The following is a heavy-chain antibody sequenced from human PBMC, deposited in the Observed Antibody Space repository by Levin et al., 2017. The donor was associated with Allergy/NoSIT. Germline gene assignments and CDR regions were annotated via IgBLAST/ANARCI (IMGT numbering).Heavy chain of an antibody. J-gene: IGHJ6*03. D-gene: IGHD2-2*01. CDR2: TRNKANSYTT. CDR3: ARRGIVVVPASYYYYYMDV. CDR1: GFTFSDHY. V-gene: IGHV3-72*01. Sequence: GESLKISCAASGFTFSDHYMDWVRQAPGKGLEWVGRTRNKANSYTTEYAASVKGRFTISRDDSKNSLYLQMNSLKTEDTAVYYCARRGIVVVPASYYYYYMDVWGKGTTVTVSS.